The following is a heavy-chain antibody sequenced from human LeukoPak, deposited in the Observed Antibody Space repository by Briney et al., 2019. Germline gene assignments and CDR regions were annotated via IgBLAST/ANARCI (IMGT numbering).Heavy chain of an antibody. J-gene: IGHJ3*01. D-gene: IGHD2-15*01. CDR2: IKQDGTER. V-gene: IGHV3-7*03. CDR3: AKDRGGGSQLGDAFDV. Sequence: GGSLRLSCAASGFTFSSYWMHWVRQAPGKGLEWVANIKQDGTERYYVDSVKGRFIISRDNAKNSLYLQMNSLRAEDTALYFCAKDRGGGSQLGDAFDVWGQGTMVSVSS. CDR1: GFTFSSYW.